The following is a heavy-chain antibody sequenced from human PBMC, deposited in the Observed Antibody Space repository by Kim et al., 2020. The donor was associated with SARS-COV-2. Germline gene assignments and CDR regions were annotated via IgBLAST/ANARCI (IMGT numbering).Heavy chain of an antibody. D-gene: IGHD2-2*01. J-gene: IGHJ6*02. CDR2: T. V-gene: IGHV4-39*01. CDR3: ARHVVPAHLVV. Sequence: TYYHPSLKGRVTIAVDTSKNQSALKLISVTAADTAVYYCARHVVPAHLVVWGQGTTVTVSS.